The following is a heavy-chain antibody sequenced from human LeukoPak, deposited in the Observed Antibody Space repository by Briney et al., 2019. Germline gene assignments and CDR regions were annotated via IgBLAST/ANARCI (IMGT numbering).Heavy chain of an antibody. CDR3: ARETSSSKIDY. CDR2: IYTSGST. Sequence: PETLSLTCTVSGGSISGYYWSWIRQPAGKGLEWIGRIYTSGSTNYNPSLKSRVTMSVDTSKNQFSLKLSSVTAADTAVYYCARETSSSKIDYWGQGTLVTVSS. J-gene: IGHJ4*02. CDR1: GGSISGYY. V-gene: IGHV4-4*07. D-gene: IGHD6-6*01.